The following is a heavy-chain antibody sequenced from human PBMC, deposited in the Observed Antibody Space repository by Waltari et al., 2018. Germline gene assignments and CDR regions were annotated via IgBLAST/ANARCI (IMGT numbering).Heavy chain of an antibody. CDR2: INPNSGGT. Sequence: QVQLVQSGAEVKKPGASVKVSCRASGYSFNNYYIHWVRQAPGQGLEWMGCINPNSGGTKYAQKFQGRVTLTRDRSITTVYMDVSGLKSEDTAVYYCARDRLDDFWSASYSGTYNMDVWGRGTTVIVS. D-gene: IGHD3-3*01. J-gene: IGHJ6*03. V-gene: IGHV1-2*02. CDR3: ARDRLDDFWSASYSGTYNMDV. CDR1: GYSFNNYY.